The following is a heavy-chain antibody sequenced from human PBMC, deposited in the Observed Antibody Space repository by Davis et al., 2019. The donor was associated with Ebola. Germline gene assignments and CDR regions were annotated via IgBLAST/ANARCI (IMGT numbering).Heavy chain of an antibody. D-gene: IGHD5-12*01. Sequence: GESLKISCAASGFTFSDYYMSWIRQAPGKGLEWVSYISSSSSYTNYADSVKGRFTISRDNAKNSLYLQMNSLRAEDTAVYYCARVKGIVATRSSHNWFDPWGQGTLVTVSS. J-gene: IGHJ5*02. CDR2: ISSSSSYT. CDR1: GFTFSDYY. CDR3: ARVKGIVATRSSHNWFDP. V-gene: IGHV3-11*06.